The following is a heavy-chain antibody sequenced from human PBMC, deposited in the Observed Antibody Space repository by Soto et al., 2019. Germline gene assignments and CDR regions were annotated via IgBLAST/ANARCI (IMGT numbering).Heavy chain of an antibody. CDR1: GFTFSSYG. V-gene: IGHV3-30*18. CDR3: AKDLEYSYGYYY. CDR2: ISYDGSNR. Sequence: PGGSLRLSCAASGFTFSSYGMHWVRQAPGKGLEWVAVISYDGSNRYYADSVKGRFTISRDNSKNTLYLQMNSLRAEDTAVYYCAKDLEYSYGYYYWGQGTLVTVSS. D-gene: IGHD5-18*01. J-gene: IGHJ4*02.